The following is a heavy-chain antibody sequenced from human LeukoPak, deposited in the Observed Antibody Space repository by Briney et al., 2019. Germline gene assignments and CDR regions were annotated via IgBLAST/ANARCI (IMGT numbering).Heavy chain of an antibody. Sequence: ASVKVSCKASGYTFTSYGISWVRQAPGQGLEWMGWISAYNGNTNYAQKLQGRVTMTTDTSTSTAYMELRSLRSDDTAAYYCARGPYYDFWSGYYPDYYYYYYMDVWGKGTTVTVSS. D-gene: IGHD3-3*01. V-gene: IGHV1-18*01. J-gene: IGHJ6*03. CDR1: GYTFTSYG. CDR2: ISAYNGNT. CDR3: ARGPYYDFWSGYYPDYYYYYYMDV.